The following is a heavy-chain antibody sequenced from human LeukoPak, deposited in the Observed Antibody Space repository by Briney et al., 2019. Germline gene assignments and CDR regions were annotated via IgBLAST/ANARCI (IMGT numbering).Heavy chain of an antibody. D-gene: IGHD5-18*01. V-gene: IGHV3-23*01. CDR1: GFTFSSDA. CDR2: ISGSGGST. CDR3: AKDQVDTAMVITFDY. J-gene: IGHJ4*02. Sequence: GGSLRLSCAASGFTFSSDAMSWVRQAPGKGLEWVSAISGSGGSTYYADSVKGRFTISRDNSKNTLYLQMNSLRAEDTAVYYCAKDQVDTAMVITFDYWGQGTLVTVSS.